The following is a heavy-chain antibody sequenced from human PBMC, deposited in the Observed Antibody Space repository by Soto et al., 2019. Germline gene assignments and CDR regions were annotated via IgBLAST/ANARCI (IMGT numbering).Heavy chain of an antibody. CDR2: LIHGGST. CDR1: GASLGRFH. D-gene: IGHD3-16*01. Sequence: SETLSLTCALYGASLGRFHWTWPRQAPGQGLAWIGELIHGGSTNYNPPLKGRVSFSLDTSKNQFSLHLMSVTAADTAVYYCARSPLGYDYVRQTWREVGDSFDIWGRGTLVTVSS. V-gene: IGHV4-34*12. CDR3: ARSPLGYDYVRQTWREVGDSFDI. J-gene: IGHJ3*02.